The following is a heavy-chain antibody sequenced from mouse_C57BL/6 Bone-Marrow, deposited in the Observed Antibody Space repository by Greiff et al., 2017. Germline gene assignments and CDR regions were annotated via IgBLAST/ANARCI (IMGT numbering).Heavy chain of an antibody. CDR1: GYSITSDY. CDR2: ISYSGST. J-gene: IGHJ1*03. CDR3: AGENGYEYWYFDV. V-gene: IGHV3-8*01. D-gene: IGHD2-2*01. Sequence: VQLKQSGPGLAKPSQTLSLTCSVTGYSITSDYWNWIRKFPGNKLEYMGYISYSGSTYYNPSLKSRISITRDTSKNQYYLQLNSVTTEDTATYYCAGENGYEYWYFDVWGTGTTVTVSS.